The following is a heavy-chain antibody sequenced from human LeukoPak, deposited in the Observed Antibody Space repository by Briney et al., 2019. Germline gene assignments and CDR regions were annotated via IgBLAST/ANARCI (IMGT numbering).Heavy chain of an antibody. CDR1: GGSISSYY. D-gene: IGHD6-19*01. CDR3: ARLLRVAVAGTDY. V-gene: IGHV4-59*12. Sequence: SETLSLTCTVSGGSISSYYWSWIRQPPGKGLEWIGYIYYSGSANYNPSLKSRVTISVDTSKNQFSLKLSSVTAADTAVYYCARLLRVAVAGTDYWGQGTLVTVSS. J-gene: IGHJ4*02. CDR2: IYYSGSA.